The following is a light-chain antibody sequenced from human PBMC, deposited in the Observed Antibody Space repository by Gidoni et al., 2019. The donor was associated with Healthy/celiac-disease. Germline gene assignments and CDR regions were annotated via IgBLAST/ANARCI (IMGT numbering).Light chain of an antibody. J-gene: IGLJ3*02. CDR2: DDN. Sequence: NFMLTQPLSESASPGKTVNISCTRRSGSMASHYVQRYQPRPGTAPTTVIYDDNQRPSVVPDRFSGSIDSSSNSASLTLSGLKTEDDADYYCQSYDSSNHGVFGGGTKLTVL. V-gene: IGLV6-57*04. CDR3: QSYDSSNHGV. CDR1: SGSMASHY.